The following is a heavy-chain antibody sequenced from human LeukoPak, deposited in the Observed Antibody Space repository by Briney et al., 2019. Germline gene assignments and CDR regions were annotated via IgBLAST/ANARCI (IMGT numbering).Heavy chain of an antibody. CDR2: INHSGST. CDR1: GGSFSGYY. V-gene: IGHV4-34*01. CDR3: ARTPVWHYDFWSGYYRYYYYMDV. Sequence: SQTLSLTCAVYGGSFSGYYWSWIRHPPGKGLEWIGEINHSGSTNYNPSLKSRVTISVDTSKNQFSLKLSSVTAADTAVYYCARTPVWHYDFWSGYYRYYYYMDVWGKGTTVTVSS. D-gene: IGHD3-3*01. J-gene: IGHJ6*03.